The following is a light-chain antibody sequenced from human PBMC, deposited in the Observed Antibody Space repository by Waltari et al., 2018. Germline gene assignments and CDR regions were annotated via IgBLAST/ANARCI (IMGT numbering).Light chain of an antibody. V-gene: IGKV3-15*01. CDR3: QRTYNAPKGT. CDR1: QSVSSN. J-gene: IGKJ1*01. CDR2: GAS. Sequence: EIVMTQSPATLSVSPGERATLSCRASQSVSSNLAWYQQKPGQAPRLLINGASTRATGVPDRFSGSGSGTDFTLTISSLQPEDVATYYGQRTYNAPKGTFGQGTKVEIK.